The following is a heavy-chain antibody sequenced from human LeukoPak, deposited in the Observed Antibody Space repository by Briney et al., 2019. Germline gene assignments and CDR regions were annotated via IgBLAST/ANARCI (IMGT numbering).Heavy chain of an antibody. V-gene: IGHV3-30-3*01. D-gene: IGHD2-15*01. J-gene: IGHJ4*02. CDR2: ISYDGSNK. CDR1: GFTFSSYA. CDR3: ARDREPYCSGGSCYPFLFDY. Sequence: PGRSLRLSCAASGFTFSSYAMHWVRQAPGKGLEWVAVISYDGSNKYYADSVKGRFTISRDNSKNTLYPQMNSLRAEDTAVYYCARDREPYCSGGSCYPFLFDYWGQGTLVTVSS.